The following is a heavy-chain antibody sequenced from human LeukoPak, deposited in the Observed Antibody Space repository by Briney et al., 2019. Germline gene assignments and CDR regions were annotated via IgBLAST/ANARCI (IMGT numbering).Heavy chain of an antibody. D-gene: IGHD6-13*01. CDR2: IYYSGST. Sequence: PSETLSLTCTVSGGSISSYYWSWIRQPPGKGLEWIGYIYYSGSTNYNPSLKSRVTISVDTSKNQFSLKLSSVTAADTAVYYCARGTSSSWYAYWGQGTLVTVSS. V-gene: IGHV4-59*01. J-gene: IGHJ4*02. CDR1: GGSISSYY. CDR3: ARGTSSSWYAY.